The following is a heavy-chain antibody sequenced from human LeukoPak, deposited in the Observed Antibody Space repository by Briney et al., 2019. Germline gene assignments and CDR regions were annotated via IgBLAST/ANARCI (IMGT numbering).Heavy chain of an antibody. V-gene: IGHV3-48*03. CDR3: ARDPQWLPLDY. D-gene: IGHD6-19*01. CDR1: GFTFSSYE. J-gene: IGHJ4*02. Sequence: PGGSLRLSCAASGFTFSSYEMNWVRQAPGKGLEWVSYISSSGSTIYYADSVKGRFTISRDNAKNSLYLQMNSLRAEDTAVYYCARDPQWLPLDYWGQGTLVTVSS. CDR2: ISSSGSTI.